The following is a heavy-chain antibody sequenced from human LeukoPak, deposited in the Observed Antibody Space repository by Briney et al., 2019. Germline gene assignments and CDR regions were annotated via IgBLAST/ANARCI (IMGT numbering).Heavy chain of an antibody. Sequence: GGSLRLSCAASGFTFSSYAMSWVRQAPGKGLEWVSAISGSGGSTYYADSVKGRFTISRDNSKNTLYLQMNSLRAEDTAVYYCASSGFRVSDAFDIWGQGTMVTVSS. J-gene: IGHJ3*02. CDR2: ISGSGGST. CDR1: GFTFSSYA. D-gene: IGHD5/OR15-5a*01. V-gene: IGHV3-23*01. CDR3: ASSGFRVSDAFDI.